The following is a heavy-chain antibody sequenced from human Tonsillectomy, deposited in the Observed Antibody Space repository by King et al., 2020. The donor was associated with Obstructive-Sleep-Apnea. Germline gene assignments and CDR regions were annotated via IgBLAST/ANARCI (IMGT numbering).Heavy chain of an antibody. V-gene: IGHV3-66*01. J-gene: IGHJ4*02. CDR1: GFTVSSNY. CDR2: TNSGEST. D-gene: IGHD5-18*01. CDR3: ARSAYTAMAFDY. Sequence: VQLVESGGGLVQPGGSLRLSCAASGFTVSSNYMNWVRQVPGKGLEWVSFTNSGESTYYADSVKGRFTISRDNSKNTVYLQMNSLRVEDTAMYYCARSAYTAMAFDYWGQGTLVTVSS.